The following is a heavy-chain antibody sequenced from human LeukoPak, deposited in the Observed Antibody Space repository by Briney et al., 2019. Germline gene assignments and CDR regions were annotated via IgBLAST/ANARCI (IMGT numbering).Heavy chain of an antibody. CDR3: ARSAVVMGTYYFDY. J-gene: IGHJ4*02. D-gene: IGHD3-22*01. CDR2: ISGSGST. V-gene: IGHV3-23*01. Sequence: PGGSLRLSCAASGSTFNSYAMSWVRQAPGKGLEWVSVISGSGSTYYADSVKGRFTISRDNAKNSLYLQMNSLRAEDTAVYYCARSAVVMGTYYFDYWGQGTLVTVSS. CDR1: GSTFNSYA.